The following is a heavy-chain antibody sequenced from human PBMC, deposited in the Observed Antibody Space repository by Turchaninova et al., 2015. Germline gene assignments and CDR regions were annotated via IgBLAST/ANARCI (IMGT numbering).Heavy chain of an antibody. CDR1: GDSISSSATY. CDR3: ARLGYCSSTFCYARY. V-gene: IGHV4-39*01. J-gene: IGHJ4*02. Sequence: QLQLQESGPGLVKPSETLSLTCTVSGDSISSSATYWGWIRQPPGKGLEWIGGIYFRGSVSSNPSRPSRVTISVDTSKNQLTLKLNSVTAADTAIYYCARLGYCSSTFCYARYWGQGTLVTVSP. CDR2: IYFRGSV. D-gene: IGHD2-2*03.